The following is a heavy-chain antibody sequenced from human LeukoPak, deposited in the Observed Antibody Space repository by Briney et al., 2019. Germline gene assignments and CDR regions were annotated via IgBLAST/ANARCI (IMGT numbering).Heavy chain of an antibody. CDR2: ISSSGSTI. Sequence: QPGGSLRLSCAASGFTFSSYGMNWVRQAPGKGLEWVSYISSSGSTIYYADSVKGRFTISRDNAKNSLYLQMNSLRAEDTAVYYCARGTHIVVVPAADFDYWGQGTLVTVSS. D-gene: IGHD2-2*01. CDR3: ARGTHIVVVPAADFDY. J-gene: IGHJ4*02. CDR1: GFTFSSYG. V-gene: IGHV3-48*03.